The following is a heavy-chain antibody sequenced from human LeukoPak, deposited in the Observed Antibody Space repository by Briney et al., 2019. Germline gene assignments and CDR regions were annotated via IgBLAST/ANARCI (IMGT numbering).Heavy chain of an antibody. V-gene: IGHV3-64*01. CDR1: GFTFSHYA. CDR2: ISSNGGST. Sequence: GGSLRLSCAASGFTFSHYAMHWVRQAPGKGLEYVSGISSNGGSTYYANSVKGRFTISRDISKNTLNLQMGSLRPEDMAVYYCARTGSGSYHIDYWGQGTLVTVSS. D-gene: IGHD3-10*01. J-gene: IGHJ4*02. CDR3: ARTGSGSYHIDY.